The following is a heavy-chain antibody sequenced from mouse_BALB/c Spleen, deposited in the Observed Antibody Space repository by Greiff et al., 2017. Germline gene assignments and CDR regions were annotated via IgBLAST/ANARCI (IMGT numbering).Heavy chain of an antibody. CDR1: GFTFSSYG. J-gene: IGHJ1*01. Sequence: EVQLVESGGGLVQPGGSLKLSCAASGFTFSSYGMSWVRQTPDKRLELVATINSNGGSTYYPDSVKGRFTISRDNAKNTLYLQMSSLKSEDTAMYYCARDALGYFDVWGAGTTVTVSS. V-gene: IGHV5-6-3*01. CDR2: INSNGGST. CDR3: ARDALGYFDV.